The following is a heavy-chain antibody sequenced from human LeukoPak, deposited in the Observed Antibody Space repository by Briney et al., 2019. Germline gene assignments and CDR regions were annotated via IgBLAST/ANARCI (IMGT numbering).Heavy chain of an antibody. CDR1: GFTFSNAW. J-gene: IGHJ4*02. D-gene: IGHD3-22*01. V-gene: IGHV3-15*01. Sequence: PGGFLRLSCAASGFTFSNAWMSWVRQAPGKGLEWVGRIKSKTDGGTTDYAAPVKGRFTISRDDSKNTLYLQMNSLKTEDTAVYYCTTDPDPHYYDSSGYLPYWGQGTLVTVSS. CDR2: IKSKTDGGTT. CDR3: TTDPDPHYYDSSGYLPY.